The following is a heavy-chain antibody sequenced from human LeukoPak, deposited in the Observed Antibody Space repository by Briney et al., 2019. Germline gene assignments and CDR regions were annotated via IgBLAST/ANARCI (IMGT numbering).Heavy chain of an antibody. D-gene: IGHD3-3*01. CDR2: ISSSSSTI. CDR1: GFTFSSYS. Sequence: PGGSLRLSCAASGFTFSSYSMNWVRQAPGKGLEWVSYISSSSSTIYYADSVKGRFTNSRDNAKNSLYLQMNSLRAEDTAVYYCARRDYYETGQYYYYGMDVWGQGTTVTVSS. J-gene: IGHJ6*02. V-gene: IGHV3-48*01. CDR3: ARRDYYETGQYYYYGMDV.